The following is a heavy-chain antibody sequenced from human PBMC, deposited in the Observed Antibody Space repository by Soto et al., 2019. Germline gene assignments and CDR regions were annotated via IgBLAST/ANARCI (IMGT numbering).Heavy chain of an antibody. CDR2: ISYDGSDK. CDR3: LGGQYYFDY. D-gene: IGHD3-10*01. CDR1: GFPFTSYG. V-gene: IGHV3-30*03. J-gene: IGHJ4*02. Sequence: QVQLVESGGGVVQPGRSLRLSCAASGFPFTSYGMHWVREGPDKGLEWVAIISYDGSDKYYADSVKGRFTISRDNSKKPLYLQMNSLRPEDTALYYCLGGQYYFDYRGQGTLVIVSS.